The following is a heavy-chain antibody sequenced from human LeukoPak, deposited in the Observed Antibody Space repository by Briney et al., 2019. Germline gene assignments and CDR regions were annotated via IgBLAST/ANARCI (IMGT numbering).Heavy chain of an antibody. CDR2: ISSSGSTI. CDR1: GFTFSSYW. Sequence: GGSLRLSCAASGFTFSSYWMNWVRQAPGKGLEWVSYISSSGSTIYYADSVKGRFTISRDNAKNSLYLQMNSLRAEDTAVYYCARDFYDYVWGSYRSFLDYWGQGTLVTVSS. CDR3: ARDFYDYVWGSYRSFLDY. J-gene: IGHJ4*02. V-gene: IGHV3-48*04. D-gene: IGHD3-16*02.